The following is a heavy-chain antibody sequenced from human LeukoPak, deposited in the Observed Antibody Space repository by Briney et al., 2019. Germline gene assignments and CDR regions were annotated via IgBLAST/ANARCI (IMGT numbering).Heavy chain of an antibody. CDR3: AKDNRAYGSGTRPIDY. CDR2: ISYDGSNK. V-gene: IGHV3-30*18. D-gene: IGHD3-10*01. J-gene: IGHJ4*02. CDR1: GFTFSSYG. Sequence: GGSLRLSCAASGFTFSSYGMHWVRQAPGKGLEWVAVISYDGSNKYYADSVKGRFTISRDNSKNTLYLQMNSLRAEDTAVYYCAKDNRAYGSGTRPIDYWGQGTLVTVSS.